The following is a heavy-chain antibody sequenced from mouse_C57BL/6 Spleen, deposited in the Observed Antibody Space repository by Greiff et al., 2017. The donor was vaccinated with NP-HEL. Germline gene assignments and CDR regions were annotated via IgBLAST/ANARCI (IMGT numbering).Heavy chain of an antibody. V-gene: IGHV5-6*01. CDR3: ARQDGNYGYFDV. CDR2: ISSGGSYT. J-gene: IGHJ1*03. D-gene: IGHD2-1*01. Sequence: EVKVVESGGDLVKPGGSLKLSCAASGFTFSSYGMSWVRQTPDKRLEWVATISSGGSYTYYPDSVKGRFTISRDNAKNTLYLQMSSLKSEDTAMYYCARQDGNYGYFDVWGTGTTVTVSS. CDR1: GFTFSSYG.